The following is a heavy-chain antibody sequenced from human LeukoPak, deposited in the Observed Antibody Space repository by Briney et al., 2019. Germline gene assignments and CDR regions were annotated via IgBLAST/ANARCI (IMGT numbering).Heavy chain of an antibody. Sequence: ASVKVSCKASGYTFTSYYMHWVRQAPGQGLEWMGIINPSGGSTSYAQKFQGRVTMTRDTSISTAYMELSSLRSEDTAVYYCAIGITGTTPFDYWGQGTLVTVSS. CDR2: INPSGGST. D-gene: IGHD1-20*01. CDR3: AIGITGTTPFDY. V-gene: IGHV1-46*03. J-gene: IGHJ4*02. CDR1: GYTFTSYY.